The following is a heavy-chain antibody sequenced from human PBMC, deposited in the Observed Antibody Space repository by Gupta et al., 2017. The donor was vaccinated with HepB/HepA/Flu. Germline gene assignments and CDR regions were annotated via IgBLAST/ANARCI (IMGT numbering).Heavy chain of an antibody. V-gene: IGHV4-4*07. D-gene: IGHD3-3*01. CDR1: GGSISSYH. CDR2: IYTSGST. Sequence: QVQLQESGPGLVKPSETLSLTCTVSGGSISSYHWRCIRPPAGKGLEWIGRIYTSGSTNSNPALKSRVTMSVDTSKNQFSLKLSSVTAADTAVYYCAREVDYEFWSGYSTDAFDIWGQGTMVTVSS. CDR3: AREVDYEFWSGYSTDAFDI. J-gene: IGHJ3*02.